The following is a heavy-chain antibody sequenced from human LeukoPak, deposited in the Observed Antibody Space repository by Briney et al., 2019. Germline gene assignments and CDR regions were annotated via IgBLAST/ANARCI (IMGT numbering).Heavy chain of an antibody. J-gene: IGHJ4*02. CDR1: GLSFSNYW. V-gene: IGHV3-33*03. Sequence: PGGSLRLSCAVSGLSFSNYWMHWVRQAPGKGLEWVAMISPDGTKTFYTDSMKGRLTISRDNSNNTLYLQMNSLRVEDTALYYCATEGEEWTNFDYWGQGTLVIVSS. CDR2: ISPDGTKT. CDR3: ATEGEEWTNFDY. D-gene: IGHD3-3*01.